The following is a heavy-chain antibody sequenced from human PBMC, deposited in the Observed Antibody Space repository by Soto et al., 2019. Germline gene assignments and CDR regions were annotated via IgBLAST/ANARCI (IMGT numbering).Heavy chain of an antibody. Sequence: EVQLVESGGGLVQPGGSLRLSCAASGFTVSSHYMSWVRQAPGKGLEWVSVIYSGGSTYYADSVKGRFTISRHNSKNTLYLQMNSLRAEDTAVYYCARVAVAGTMEQVIWYCDLWGRGTLVTFSS. CDR3: ARVAVAGTMEQVIWYCDL. V-gene: IGHV3-53*04. D-gene: IGHD6-19*01. J-gene: IGHJ2*01. CDR2: IYSGGST. CDR1: GFTVSSHY.